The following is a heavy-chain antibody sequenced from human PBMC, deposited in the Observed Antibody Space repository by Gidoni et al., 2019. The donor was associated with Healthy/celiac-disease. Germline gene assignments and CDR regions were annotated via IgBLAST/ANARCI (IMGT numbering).Heavy chain of an antibody. CDR1: GYTFTGYY. V-gene: IGHV1-2*02. D-gene: IGHD6-19*01. Sequence: QVQLVQSGAEVKKPGASVKVSCKASGYTFTGYYMHWVRQAPGQGLEWMGWINPNSGVTNYAQKFQGRVTMTRDTSISTAYMELSRLRSDDTAVYYCARDVGYSSGWYYFDYWGQGTLVTVSS. J-gene: IGHJ4*02. CDR3: ARDVGYSSGWYYFDY. CDR2: INPNSGVT.